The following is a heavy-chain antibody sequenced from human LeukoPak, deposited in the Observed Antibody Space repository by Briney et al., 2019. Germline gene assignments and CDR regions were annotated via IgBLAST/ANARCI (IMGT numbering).Heavy chain of an antibody. D-gene: IGHD4-17*01. CDR1: GFTVSSNY. J-gene: IGHJ4*02. CDR3: ARMGDYGDYTFDY. Sequence: GGSLRLSCAASGFTVSSNYMSWVRQAPGKGLEWVSVIYSGGSTYYADSVKGRFTISRDNSKNALYLQMNSLRAEDTAVYYCARMGDYGDYTFDYWGQGTLVTVSS. CDR2: IYSGGST. V-gene: IGHV3-66*01.